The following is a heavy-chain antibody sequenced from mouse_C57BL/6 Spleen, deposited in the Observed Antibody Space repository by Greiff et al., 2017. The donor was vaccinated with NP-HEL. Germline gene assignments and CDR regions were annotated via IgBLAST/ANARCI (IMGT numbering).Heavy chain of an antibody. V-gene: IGHV1-50*01. J-gene: IGHJ3*01. Sequence: VQLQQSGAELVKPGASVKLSCKASGYTFTSYWMQWVKQRPGQGLEWIGEIDPSDSYTNYNQKFKGKATLTVDTSSSTAYMQLSSLTSEDSAVYYCAIITTGGSPFAYWGQGTLVTVSA. CDR2: IDPSDSYT. CDR1: GYTFTSYW. CDR3: AIITTGGSPFAY. D-gene: IGHD1-1*01.